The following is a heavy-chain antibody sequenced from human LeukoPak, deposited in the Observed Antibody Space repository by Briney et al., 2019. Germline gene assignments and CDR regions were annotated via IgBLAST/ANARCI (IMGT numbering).Heavy chain of an antibody. CDR2: IYPNSGGT. Sequence: EASVKVSCKASGYTFTGYYMHWVRQAPGQGLEWMGWIYPNSGGTNYAQKFQGRVTMTRDTSISTAYMELSRLRSDDTAVYYCARDSYYDSSGYYSSEYFQHWGQGTLVTVSS. J-gene: IGHJ1*01. V-gene: IGHV1-2*02. D-gene: IGHD3-22*01. CDR1: GYTFTGYY. CDR3: ARDSYYDSSGYYSSEYFQH.